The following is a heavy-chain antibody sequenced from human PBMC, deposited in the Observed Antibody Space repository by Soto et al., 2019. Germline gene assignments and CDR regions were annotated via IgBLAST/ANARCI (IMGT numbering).Heavy chain of an antibody. CDR3: ARHLGTMVRGVISNYYYGMDV. D-gene: IGHD3-10*01. CDR1: GYSSTSYW. Sequence: GESLKISCKGSGYSSTSYWISWVRQMPGKGLEWMGRIDPSDSYTNYSPSFQGHVTISADKSISTAYLQWSSLKASDTAMYYCARHLGTMVRGVISNYYYGMDVWGQGTTVTVSS. J-gene: IGHJ6*02. V-gene: IGHV5-10-1*01. CDR2: IDPSDSYT.